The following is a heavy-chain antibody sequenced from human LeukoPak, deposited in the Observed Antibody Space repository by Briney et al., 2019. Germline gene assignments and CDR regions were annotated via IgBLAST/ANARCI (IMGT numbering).Heavy chain of an antibody. CDR1: GFTFSSYG. CDR3: ARAYGGNSNWFDP. V-gene: IGHV3-33*01. D-gene: IGHD4-23*01. Sequence: GGSLRLSCAASGFTFSSYGMHWVRPAPGKGLEWVAVIWYDGSNKYYADSVKGRFTISRDNSKNTLYLQMNSLRAEDTAVHYCARAYGGNSNWFDPWGQGTLVTLSS. CDR2: IWYDGSNK. J-gene: IGHJ5*02.